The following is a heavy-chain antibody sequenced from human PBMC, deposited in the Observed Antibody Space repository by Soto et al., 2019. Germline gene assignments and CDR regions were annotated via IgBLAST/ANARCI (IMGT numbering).Heavy chain of an antibody. CDR3: ARGSEDLTSNFDY. CDR2: ISSTTNYI. V-gene: IGHV3-21*01. CDR1: GFTFTRYS. Sequence: GGSLRLSCAASGFTFTRYSMNWVRQAPGKGLEWVSSISSTTNYIYYADSMKGRFTVSRDNAKNSVYLEMNSLSAEDTAVYYCARGSEDLTSNFDYWGQGTLVTVSS. J-gene: IGHJ4*02.